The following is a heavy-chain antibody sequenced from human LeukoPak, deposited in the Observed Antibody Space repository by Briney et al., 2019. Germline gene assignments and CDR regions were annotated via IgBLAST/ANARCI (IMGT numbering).Heavy chain of an antibody. Sequence: GASVKVSCKASGGTFSSYAISWVRQAPGQGLEWMGRIIPILGIANYAQKFQGRVTITADKSTSTAYMELSSLRSEDTAVYYCAREIPLQRVQAAFDIWGQGTMVTVSS. CDR1: GGTFSSYA. D-gene: IGHD6-6*01. CDR2: IIPILGIA. J-gene: IGHJ3*02. V-gene: IGHV1-69*04. CDR3: AREIPLQRVQAAFDI.